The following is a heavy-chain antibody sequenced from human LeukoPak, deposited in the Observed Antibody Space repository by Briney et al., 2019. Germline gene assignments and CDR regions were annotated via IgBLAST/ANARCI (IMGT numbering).Heavy chain of an antibody. CDR2: IYSGGST. Sequence: GGSLRLSCAASGFTVSSNYMSWVRQAPGKGLEWVSVIYSGGSTYYADSVKGRFTISRDNSKNTLYLQMNSLRAEDTAVYYCARDEGVGAESEDYWGQGTLVTVSS. CDR1: GFTVSSNY. D-gene: IGHD1-26*01. CDR3: ARDEGVGAESEDY. J-gene: IGHJ4*02. V-gene: IGHV3-66*01.